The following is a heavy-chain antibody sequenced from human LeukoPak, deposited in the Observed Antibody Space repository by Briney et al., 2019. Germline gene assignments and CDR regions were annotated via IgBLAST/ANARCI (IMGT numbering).Heavy chain of an antibody. CDR3: ARDRGGSGATVWFDR. Sequence: GGSLLLSCAASGFILSNYWRSWVRQAPGKGQEGVANIKQDGCEKYYVASVKGRFTISRDNVKNSLHLQMNSLRVEDTAVFYCARDRGGSGATVWFDRWGQGTLVTVSS. V-gene: IGHV3-7*01. J-gene: IGHJ5*02. CDR1: GFILSNYW. CDR2: IKQDGCEK. D-gene: IGHD1-26*01.